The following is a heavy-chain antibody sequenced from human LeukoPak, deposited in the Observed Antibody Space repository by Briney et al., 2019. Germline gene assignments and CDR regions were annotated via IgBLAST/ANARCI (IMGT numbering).Heavy chain of an antibody. CDR2: IYYSGGT. J-gene: IGHJ6*02. V-gene: IGHV4-59*12. CDR3: ARDALEVVRGVMNGMDV. Sequence: SETLSLTCSVFGGSISGYFWSWIRQPPGKGLEWIGTIYYSGGTNYNRPLRSRVTISVDTSKNQFSLKLSSVTAADTAVYYCARDALEVVRGVMNGMDVWGQGTTVTVSS. CDR1: GGSISGYF. D-gene: IGHD3-10*01.